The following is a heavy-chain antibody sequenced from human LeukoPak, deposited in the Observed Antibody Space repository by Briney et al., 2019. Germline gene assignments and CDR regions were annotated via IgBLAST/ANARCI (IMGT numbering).Heavy chain of an antibody. CDR1: GFTFSTDA. V-gene: IGHV3-23*01. J-gene: IGHJ5*02. CDR2: ISGSGGDT. CDR3: ARDGSSGWSAPGSNRNWFDP. D-gene: IGHD6-19*01. Sequence: GGSLRLSCAASGFTFSTDAMTWVRQAPGKGLQWVSAISGSGGDTYYEDSVKGRFTISRDNSKNMMYLQMNTLRAEDTAIYYCARDGSSGWSAPGSNRNWFDPWGQGTLVTVSS.